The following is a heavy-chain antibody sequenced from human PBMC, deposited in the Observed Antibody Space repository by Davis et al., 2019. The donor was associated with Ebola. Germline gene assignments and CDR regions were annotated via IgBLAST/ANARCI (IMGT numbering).Heavy chain of an antibody. CDR3: AKDYFDY. Sequence: GESLKISCAASGFTFSSYWMHWVRQAPGKGLEWVSAISGSGGSTYYADSVKGRFTISRDNSKNTLYLQMNSLRAEDTAVYYCAKDYFDYWGQGTLVTVSS. CDR2: ISGSGGST. J-gene: IGHJ4*02. V-gene: IGHV3-23*01. CDR1: GFTFSSYW.